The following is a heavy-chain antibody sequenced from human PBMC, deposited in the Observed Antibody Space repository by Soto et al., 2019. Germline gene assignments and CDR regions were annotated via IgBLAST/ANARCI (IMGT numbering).Heavy chain of an antibody. CDR1: GGSISSSSYY. CDR2: IYYSGST. D-gene: IGHD6-19*01. CDR3: ARRLPPQWLVRGYYYYGMDV. J-gene: IGHJ6*02. Sequence: PSETLSLTCTVSGGSISSSSYYWGWIRQPPGKGLEWIGSIYYSGSTYYNPSLKSRVTISVDTSKNQFSLKLSSVTAADTAVYYCARRLPPQWLVRGYYYYGMDVWGQGTTVTVSS. V-gene: IGHV4-39*07.